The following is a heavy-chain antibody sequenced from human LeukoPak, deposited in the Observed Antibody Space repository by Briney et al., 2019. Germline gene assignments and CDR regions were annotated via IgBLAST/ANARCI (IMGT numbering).Heavy chain of an antibody. CDR3: ARGVRL. Sequence: SETLTLTCTVSGGSIGSHCYNWVRQPPEKGLEWIGCVYYSGSTNYNPSLKSRSVDTSKNQFSLNLNSVTAADTAVYYCARGVRLWSQGTLVTVSS. V-gene: IGHV4-59*11. D-gene: IGHD3-10*01. CDR1: GGSIGSHC. CDR2: VYYSGST. J-gene: IGHJ4*02.